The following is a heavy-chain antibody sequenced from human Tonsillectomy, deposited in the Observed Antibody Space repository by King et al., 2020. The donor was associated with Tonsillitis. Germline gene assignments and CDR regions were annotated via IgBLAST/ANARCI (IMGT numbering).Heavy chain of an antibody. D-gene: IGHD2-2*01. J-gene: IGHJ4*02. CDR2: IHYSGST. CDR3: AREYCSSTSCYVFDY. CDR1: GDSISSNY. Sequence: VQLQESGPGLVKPPETLSLTCTVSGDSISSNYWSWIRQPPGKGPEWIGYIHYSGSTKHNPSLRSRVTISVDTSTNRFSLKLSSVTAADTAVYYCAREYCSSTSCYVFDYWGQGTLVTVSS. V-gene: IGHV4-59*01.